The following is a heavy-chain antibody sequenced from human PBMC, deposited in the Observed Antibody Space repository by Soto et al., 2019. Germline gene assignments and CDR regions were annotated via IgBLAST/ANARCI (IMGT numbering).Heavy chain of an antibody. D-gene: IGHD2-15*01. CDR1: GGTFSSYA. CDR3: ARDLGYCSGGSCYSSDY. CDR2: IIPIFGTA. Sequence: QVQLVQSGAEVKKPGSSVKVSCKASGGTFSSYAISWVRQAPGQGLEWMGGIIPIFGTANYAQKFQGRVTITADESTSTDYMELSSLRSEDTAVYYWARDLGYCSGGSCYSSDYWGQGPLVTVSS. V-gene: IGHV1-69*12. J-gene: IGHJ4*02.